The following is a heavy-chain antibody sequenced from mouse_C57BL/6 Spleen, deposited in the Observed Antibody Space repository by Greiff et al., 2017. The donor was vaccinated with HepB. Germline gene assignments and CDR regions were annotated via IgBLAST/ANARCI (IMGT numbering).Heavy chain of an antibody. CDR2: ISSGGSYT. D-gene: IGHD4-1*01. V-gene: IGHV5-6*01. CDR3: ARQELGRMGHFDY. J-gene: IGHJ2*01. CDR1: GFTFSSYG. Sequence: EVKLVESGGDLVKPGGSLKLSCAASGFTFSSYGMSWVRQTPDKRLEWVATISSGGSYTYYPDSVKGRFTISRDNAKNTLYLQMSSLKSEDTAMYYCARQELGRMGHFDYWGQGTTLTVSS.